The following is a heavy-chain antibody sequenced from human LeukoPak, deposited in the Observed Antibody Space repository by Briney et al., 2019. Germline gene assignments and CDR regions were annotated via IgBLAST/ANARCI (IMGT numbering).Heavy chain of an antibody. D-gene: IGHD2-2*01. CDR3: ARSNGKYQLPINY. CDR1: GGSISSGDYY. J-gene: IGHJ4*02. V-gene: IGHV4-30-4*08. CDR2: IYYSGST. Sequence: KSSQTLSLTCTVSGGSISSGDYYWSWIRQPPGKGLEWIGYIYYSGSTYYNPSLKSRVTISVDTSKNQFSLKLSSVTAADTAVYYCARSNGKYQLPINYWGQGTLVTVSS.